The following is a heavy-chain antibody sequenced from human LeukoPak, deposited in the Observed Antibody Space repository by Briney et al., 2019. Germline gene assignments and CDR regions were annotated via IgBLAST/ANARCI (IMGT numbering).Heavy chain of an antibody. CDR3: AKDVESYFDY. V-gene: IGHV3-30*18. Sequence: GRSLRLSCVASGFTFSSYGMHWVRQAPGKGLEWVAVISYDGSNKYYADSVKGRFTISRDNSKNTLYLQMNSLRAEDTAVYYCAKDVESYFDYWGQGTLVTVSS. J-gene: IGHJ4*02. CDR1: GFTFSSYG. CDR2: ISYDGSNK.